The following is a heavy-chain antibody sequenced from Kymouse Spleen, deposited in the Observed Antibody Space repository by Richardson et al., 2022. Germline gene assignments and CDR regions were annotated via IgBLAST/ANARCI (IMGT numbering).Heavy chain of an antibody. CDR3: AREYSSSLFDY. CDR1: GGSFSGYY. J-gene: IGHJ4*02. V-gene: IGHV4-34*01. CDR2: INHSGST. Sequence: QVQLQQWGAGLLKPSETLSLTCAVYGGSFSGYYWSWIRQPPGKGLEWIGEINHSGSTNYNPSLKSRVTISVDTSKNQFSLKLSSVTAADTAVYYCAREYSSSLFDYWGQGTLVTVSS. D-gene: IGHD6-6*01.